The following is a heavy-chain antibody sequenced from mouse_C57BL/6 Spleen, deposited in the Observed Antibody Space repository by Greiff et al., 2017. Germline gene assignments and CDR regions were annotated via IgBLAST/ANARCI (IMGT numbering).Heavy chain of an antibody. J-gene: IGHJ1*03. CDR3: ARRAVNFSWCFDD. V-gene: IGHV1-39*01. CDR2: INPNYGTT. D-gene: IGHD1-3*01. Sequence: VQLKQSGPELVKPGASVKISCKASGYSFTDYNMNWVKQSNGKSLEWIGVINPNYGTTSYNQKFKGKATLTVDQSSSTAYMQLNSLTSEDSAVYYWARRAVNFSWCFDDWGTGTTVTVSA. CDR1: GYSFTDYN.